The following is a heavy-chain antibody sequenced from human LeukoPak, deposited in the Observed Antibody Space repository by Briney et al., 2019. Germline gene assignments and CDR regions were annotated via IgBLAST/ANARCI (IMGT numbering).Heavy chain of an antibody. CDR2: ISTYNGNT. CDR3: ARDEAGFGTTPLDC. V-gene: IGHV1-18*01. Sequence: ASVKVSCKASGYTFSSYGITWVRQAPGRGLQCMGGISTYNGNTHYAQRFQGRVTMTTDTSTSTVYMELRSLRSDDTAVYYCARDEAGFGTTPLDCWGQGTLVTVSS. J-gene: IGHJ4*02. D-gene: IGHD2-8*01. CDR1: GYTFSSYG.